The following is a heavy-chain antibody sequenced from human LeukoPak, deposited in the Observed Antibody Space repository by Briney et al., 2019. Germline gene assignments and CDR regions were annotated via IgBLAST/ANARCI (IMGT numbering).Heavy chain of an antibody. CDR3: AREYGDFDY. V-gene: IGHV4-4*07. CDR1: GGSINSYY. CDR2: ISSSGGT. D-gene: IGHD4-17*01. J-gene: IGHJ4*02. Sequence: PSETLSLTCTVSGGSINSYYWSWIRQPAGKGLEWIGRISSSGGTNYNPSLRSRVTMSIDTSKNQFSLKLNSVTAADTAVYYCAREYGDFDYWGQGTLVTVSS.